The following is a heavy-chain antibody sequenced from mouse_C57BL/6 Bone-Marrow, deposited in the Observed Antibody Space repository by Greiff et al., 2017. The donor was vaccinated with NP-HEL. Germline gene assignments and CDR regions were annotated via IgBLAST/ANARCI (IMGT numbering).Heavy chain of an antibody. CDR3: AREGGLRRRTYAMDY. CDR2: INYDGSST. CDR1: GFTFSDYY. D-gene: IGHD2-4*01. Sequence: EVKVVESEGGLVQPGSSMTLSCTASGFTFSDYYMAWVRQVPEKGLEWVANINYDGSSTYYLDSLKSRFIISRDNAKNILYLQMSSLKSEDTATYYCAREGGLRRRTYAMDYWGQGTSVTVSS. J-gene: IGHJ4*01. V-gene: IGHV5-16*01.